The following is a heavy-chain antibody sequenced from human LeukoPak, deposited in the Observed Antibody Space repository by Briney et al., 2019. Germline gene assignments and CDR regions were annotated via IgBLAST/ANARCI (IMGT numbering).Heavy chain of an antibody. Sequence: SETLSLTCTVSGGSISSYYWSWIRQPPGKGLECIGYIYYSGSTNYNPSLKSRVTISVDTSKNQFSLRLSSVTAADTAVYYCARGYSAYRIYYWGQGTQVTVSS. J-gene: IGHJ4*01. CDR3: ARGYSAYRIYY. V-gene: IGHV4-59*01. CDR1: GGSISSYY. CDR2: IYYSGST. D-gene: IGHD5-12*01.